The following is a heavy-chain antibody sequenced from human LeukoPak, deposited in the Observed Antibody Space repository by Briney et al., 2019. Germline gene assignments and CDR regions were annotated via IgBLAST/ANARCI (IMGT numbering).Heavy chain of an antibody. V-gene: IGHV1-8*03. Sequence: ASAKVSCKASGYTFTSYDINWVRQATGQGLEWMGWMNPNSGNTGYAQKFQGRVTITRNTSISTAYMELSSLRSEDTAVYYCARGWVALTVTTTGGAYMDVWGKGTTVTVSS. J-gene: IGHJ6*03. D-gene: IGHD4-17*01. CDR3: ARGWVALTVTTTGGAYMDV. CDR2: MNPNSGNT. CDR1: GYTFTSYD.